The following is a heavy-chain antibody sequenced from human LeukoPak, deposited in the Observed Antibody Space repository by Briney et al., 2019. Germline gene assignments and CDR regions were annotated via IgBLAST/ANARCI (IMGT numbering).Heavy chain of an antibody. J-gene: IGHJ4*02. CDR1: GYSISSGYY. CDR2: INHSGST. D-gene: IGHD3-16*02. V-gene: IGHV4-38-2*02. Sequence: PSETLSLTCTVSGYSISSGYYWGRIRQPPGQGLEWIGEINHSGSTNYNPSLKSRVTISVDTSKNQFSLKLSSVTAADTAVYYCARGHYDYVWGSYRPFDYWGQGTLVTVSS. CDR3: ARGHYDYVWGSYRPFDY.